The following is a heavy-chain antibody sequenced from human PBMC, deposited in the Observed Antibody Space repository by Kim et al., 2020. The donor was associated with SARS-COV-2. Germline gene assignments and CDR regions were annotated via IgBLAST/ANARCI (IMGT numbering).Heavy chain of an antibody. J-gene: IGHJ4*02. Sequence: HYADSVKGRFTISRDNSKNTLYLQMNSLRAEDTAVYYCAKDPGAAIDYWGQGTLVTVSS. CDR3: AKDPGAAIDY. V-gene: IGHV3-NL1*01. D-gene: IGHD1-26*01.